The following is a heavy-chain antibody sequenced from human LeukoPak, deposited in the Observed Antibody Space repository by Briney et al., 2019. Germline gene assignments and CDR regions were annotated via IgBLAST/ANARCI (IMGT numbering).Heavy chain of an antibody. D-gene: IGHD4-23*01. CDR3: ARDGNGLSY. CDR1: GNTFTGYY. Sequence: ASVKVSCKASGNTFTGYYMHWVRQAPGQGLEWMGWINPNSGDTNYAQKFQGRITVTRDTSISTAYMDLSGLTYDDTAVYYCARDGNGLSYWGQGTLVTVSS. J-gene: IGHJ4*02. CDR2: INPNSGDT. V-gene: IGHV1-2*02.